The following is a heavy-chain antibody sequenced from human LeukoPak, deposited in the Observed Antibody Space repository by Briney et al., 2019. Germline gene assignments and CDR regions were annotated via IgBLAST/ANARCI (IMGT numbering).Heavy chain of an antibody. CDR1: GGSFSAYY. Sequence: SETLSLTCAVYGGSFSAYYWSWIRQPPGKGLEWIGEINHSGSTNYSPSLKSRVTISVDTSKNQFSLKLSSVTAADTAVYYCARHLLRTSTSFDYWDQGNLVTVSS. D-gene: IGHD1-14*01. CDR2: INHSGST. CDR3: ARHLLRTSTSFDY. V-gene: IGHV4-34*01. J-gene: IGHJ4*02.